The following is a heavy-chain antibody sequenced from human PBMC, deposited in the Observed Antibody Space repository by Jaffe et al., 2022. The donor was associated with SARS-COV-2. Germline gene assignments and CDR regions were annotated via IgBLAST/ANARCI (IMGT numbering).Heavy chain of an antibody. CDR3: AKDFEGDMRSPKSSYGMDV. CDR1: GFNFGKYS. CDR2: IGTSDT. J-gene: IGHJ6*02. Sequence: EVQLLESGGGLVQTGGSLRISCAASGFNFGKYSMTWVRQAPGKGLDWVSAIGTSDTYYADSVKGRFTVSRDNSKNTLYLQMDSLRTDDTAVYYCAKDFEGDMRSPKSSYGMDVWGQGTTVTVSS. V-gene: IGHV3-23*01. D-gene: IGHD3-16*01.